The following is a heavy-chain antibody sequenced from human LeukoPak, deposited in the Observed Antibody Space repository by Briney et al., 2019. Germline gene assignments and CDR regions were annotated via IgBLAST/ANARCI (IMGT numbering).Heavy chain of an antibody. CDR3: AKPARTDAFDI. J-gene: IGHJ3*02. CDR2: ISGSGGNT. V-gene: IGHV3-23*01. Sequence: GGSLRLSCAASGFTFNNYAMNWVRQAPGKGLEWVSSISGSGGNTYYADSVKGRFTISRDNSRNTLYLQMNSLRAEDTAVYYCAKPARTDAFDIWGQGTMITVSS. D-gene: IGHD1-14*01. CDR1: GFTFNNYA.